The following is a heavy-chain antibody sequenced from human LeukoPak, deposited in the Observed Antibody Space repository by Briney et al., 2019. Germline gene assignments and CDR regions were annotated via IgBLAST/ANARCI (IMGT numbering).Heavy chain of an antibody. Sequence: GGSLRLSCAASGLTFSSYSMNWVRQAPGKGLEWVSSISSSSSYIYYADSVKGRFTISRDNSKNTLYLQMNSLRAEDTAVYYCAKGWAYYYDSSGYFDYWGQGTLVTVSS. CDR3: AKGWAYYYDSSGYFDY. J-gene: IGHJ4*02. D-gene: IGHD3-22*01. V-gene: IGHV3-21*04. CDR2: ISSSSSYI. CDR1: GLTFSSYS.